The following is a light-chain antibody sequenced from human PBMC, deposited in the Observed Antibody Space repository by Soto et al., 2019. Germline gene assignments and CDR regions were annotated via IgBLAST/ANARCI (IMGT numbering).Light chain of an antibody. CDR3: QQRSNWPST. CDR1: QTVGSY. J-gene: IGKJ4*01. V-gene: IGKV3-11*01. Sequence: EIVLTQSPVTLSLSPGERATLSCRASQTVGSYLAWYQQKPGQAPRLRIYDASNRAAGIPARFSGSGSGTDFTLTINSLEPEDFAVYYCQQRSNWPSTFGGGTKVEIK. CDR2: DAS.